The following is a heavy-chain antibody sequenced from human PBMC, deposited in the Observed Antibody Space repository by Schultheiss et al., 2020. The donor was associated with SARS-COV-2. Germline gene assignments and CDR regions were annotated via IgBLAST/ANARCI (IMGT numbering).Heavy chain of an antibody. CDR3: ARIARDGYNFLPDY. CDR2: IDWDDDK. J-gene: IGHJ4*02. V-gene: IGHV2-5*02. Sequence: SGPTLVKPTQTLTLTCTFSGFSLSTSGVGVGWIRQPPGKALEWLARIDWDDDKRYSPSLKSRLTITKDTSKNQVVLTMTNMDPVDTATYYCARIARDGYNFLPDYWGQGTLVTVSS. D-gene: IGHD5-24*01. CDR1: GFSLSTSGVG.